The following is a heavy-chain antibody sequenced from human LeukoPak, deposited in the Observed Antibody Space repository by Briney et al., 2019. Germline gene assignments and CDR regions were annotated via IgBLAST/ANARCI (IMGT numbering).Heavy chain of an antibody. CDR2: ISYDGSNK. Sequence: VGSLRLSCAASGFTFSSYAMHRVSQAPGKGLEWVAVISYDGSNKYYADSVKGRFTISRDNSKNTLYLQMNSLRAEDTAVYYCARYGGNLLGDFDYWGQGTLVTVSS. J-gene: IGHJ4*02. CDR1: GFTFSSYA. V-gene: IGHV3-30*04. CDR3: ARYGGNLLGDFDY. D-gene: IGHD4-23*01.